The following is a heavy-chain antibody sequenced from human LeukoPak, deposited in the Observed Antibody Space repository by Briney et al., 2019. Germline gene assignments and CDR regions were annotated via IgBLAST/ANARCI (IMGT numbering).Heavy chain of an antibody. CDR2: ISSSSSSYI. CDR3: ARDYYDSSGPSDY. V-gene: IGHV3-21*01. D-gene: IGHD3-22*01. J-gene: IGHJ4*02. Sequence: GGSLRLSCAASGFTFSTYWMNWVRQAPGKGLEWVSSISSSSSSYIYYADSVKGRFTISRDNAKNSLYLQMNSLRAEDTAVYYCARDYYDSSGPSDYWGQGTLVTVSS. CDR1: GFTFSTYW.